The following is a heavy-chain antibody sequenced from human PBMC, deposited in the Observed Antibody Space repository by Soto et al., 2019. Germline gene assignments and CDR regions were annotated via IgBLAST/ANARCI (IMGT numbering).Heavy chain of an antibody. Sequence: PSETLSLTCAVSGGSISSGGYSWSWIRQPPGKGLGWMGYMHQSGSTYHKPPSMGRVPVYYDTSKMWLALRVRSGTGEDTAVYYCAKRHSHSPTGIQIDPWGQANLVT. D-gene: IGHD1-26*01. V-gene: IGHV4-30-2*05. CDR3: AKRHSHSPTGIQIDP. J-gene: IGHJ5*02. CDR1: GGSISSGGYS. CDR2: MHQSGST.